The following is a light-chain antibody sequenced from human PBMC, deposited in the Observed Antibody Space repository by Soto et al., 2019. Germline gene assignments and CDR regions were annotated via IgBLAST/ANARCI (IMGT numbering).Light chain of an antibody. V-gene: IGLV2-8*01. CDR3: SSYAGSNIYVV. Sequence: QSVLTQPPSASGTPGQRVTISCSGTSSDVGGYNYVSWYQHHPGKAPKLMLYEVNTRPSGVPDRFSGSKSGNTASLTVSGLQAEDEADYYCSSYAGSNIYVVFGGGTKLTVL. CDR2: EVN. CDR1: SSDVGGYNY. J-gene: IGLJ3*02.